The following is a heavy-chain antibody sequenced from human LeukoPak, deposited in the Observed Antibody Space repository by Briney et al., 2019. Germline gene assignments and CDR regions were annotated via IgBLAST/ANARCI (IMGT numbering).Heavy chain of an antibody. V-gene: IGHV4-34*01. Sequence: SETLSLTCAVYGGSFSGYYWSWIRQPPGMGLEWIGEINHSGGTNYKPSLKGRVTISVVSSENQFSVKLSSVTAADTAVYYCARHWGQWELPRYYFDSWGQGTLVTVSS. CDR2: INHSGGT. CDR3: ARHWGQWELPRYYFDS. J-gene: IGHJ4*02. CDR1: GGSFSGYY. D-gene: IGHD1-26*01.